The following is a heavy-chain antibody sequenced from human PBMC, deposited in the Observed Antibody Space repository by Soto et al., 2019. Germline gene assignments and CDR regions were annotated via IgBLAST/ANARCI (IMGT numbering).Heavy chain of an antibody. CDR3: ARVTVHYYGMDV. D-gene: IGHD3-10*01. J-gene: IGHJ6*02. CDR1: GASIYTYY. CDR2: ISDGGST. Sequence: TSETLSLTCNVSGASIYTYYWNWIRQSPGKGLEWIGYISDGGSTNYNPSLESRVTISLDTSKKQVSLKLSSVTAADTAVYYCARVTVHYYGMDVWGRGTTVTLSS. V-gene: IGHV4-59*01.